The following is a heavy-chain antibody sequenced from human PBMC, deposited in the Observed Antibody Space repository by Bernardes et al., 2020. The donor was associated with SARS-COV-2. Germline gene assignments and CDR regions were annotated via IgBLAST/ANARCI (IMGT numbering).Heavy chain of an antibody. J-gene: IGHJ4*02. CDR2: ISGSGGST. CDR3: AKVESAYYYDSSGRGVLDY. Sequence: VGSLLLSCAASGFTFSSYAMSWVRQAPGQGLEWVSAISGSGGSTYYADSVKGRFTISRDNSKNTLYLQMNSLRAEDTAVYYCAKVESAYYYDSSGRGVLDYWGQGTLVTVSS. D-gene: IGHD3-22*01. CDR1: GFTFSSYA. V-gene: IGHV3-23*01.